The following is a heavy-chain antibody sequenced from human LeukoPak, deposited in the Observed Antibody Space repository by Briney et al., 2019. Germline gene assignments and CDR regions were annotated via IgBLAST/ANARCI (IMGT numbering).Heavy chain of an antibody. J-gene: IGHJ4*02. CDR2: IKQDGSEK. D-gene: IGHD3-16*02. CDR1: GFTFSSYW. Sequence: GGSLRLSCAASGFTFSSYWMSWVRQAPGKGLEWVANIKQDGSEKYYVDSVKGRFTISRDNAKNSLYLQMNSLRAEDTAVYYCAGESPYLGYDYVWGSYRYPYYFDYWGQGTLVTVSS. CDR3: AGESPYLGYDYVWGSYRYPYYFDY. V-gene: IGHV3-7*01.